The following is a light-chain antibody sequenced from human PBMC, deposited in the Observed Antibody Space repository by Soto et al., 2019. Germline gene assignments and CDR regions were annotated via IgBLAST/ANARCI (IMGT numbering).Light chain of an antibody. J-gene: IGKJ1*01. CDR2: LGS. CDR3: MQALQTRT. CDR1: QSLLHSNGYNY. V-gene: IGKV2-28*01. Sequence: DIVMTQSPLSLPVTPGEPASISCRSSQSLLHSNGYNYLDWYMQKPGQSPQLLIYLGSNRASGVPDRFSGSGSGTDFTLKISRVEAEDVWVYYCMQALQTRTCGQGTNVEIK.